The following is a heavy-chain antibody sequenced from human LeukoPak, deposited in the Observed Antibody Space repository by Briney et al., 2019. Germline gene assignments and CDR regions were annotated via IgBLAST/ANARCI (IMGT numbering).Heavy chain of an antibody. CDR3: ARDQEAYCSSTSCYEYYYYMDV. V-gene: IGHV4-39*07. Sequence: PSETLSLTCTVSGGSISITSYYWGWIRQPPGKGLEWIGSMYSSGSTYYNPSLKSRVTISVDTSKNQFSLKLSSVTAADTAVYYCARDQEAYCSSTSCYEYYYYMDVWGKGTTVTISS. CDR2: MYSSGST. CDR1: GGSISITSYY. D-gene: IGHD2-2*01. J-gene: IGHJ6*03.